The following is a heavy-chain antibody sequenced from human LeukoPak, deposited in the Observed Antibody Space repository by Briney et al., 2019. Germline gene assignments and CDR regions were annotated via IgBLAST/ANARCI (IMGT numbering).Heavy chain of an antibody. Sequence: PGGSLRLSCVASGFTVNNKYMSWVRQAPGKGLEWVSVIYDDGGTDHAASVKGRFTISRDNSKNTLFLQMNNLRPEDTAVYYCAKDVLWGQGTLVTVTS. J-gene: IGHJ4*02. D-gene: IGHD3-10*02. CDR3: AKDVL. CDR1: GFTVNNKY. CDR2: IYDDGGT. V-gene: IGHV3-66*02.